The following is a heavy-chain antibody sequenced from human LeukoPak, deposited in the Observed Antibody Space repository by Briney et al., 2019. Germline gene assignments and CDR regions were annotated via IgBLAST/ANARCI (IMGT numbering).Heavy chain of an antibody. V-gene: IGHV3-23*01. J-gene: IGHJ5*02. D-gene: IGHD6-19*01. CDR3: ARDEYSSGWYWFDP. Sequence: PGGSLRLSCAASGFTFSSYAMSWVRQAPGKGLEWVSAISGSGGSTYYADSVKGRFTISRDNAKNSLYLQMNSLRAEDTAVYYCARDEYSSGWYWFDPWGQGTLVTVSS. CDR1: GFTFSSYA. CDR2: ISGSGGST.